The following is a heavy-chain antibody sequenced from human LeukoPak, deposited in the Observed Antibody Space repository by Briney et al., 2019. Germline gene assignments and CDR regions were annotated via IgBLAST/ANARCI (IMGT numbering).Heavy chain of an antibody. CDR3: ARDGDVIYYYDSSGYLDY. V-gene: IGHV1-2*06. D-gene: IGHD3-22*01. J-gene: IGHJ4*02. CDR1: GYTFTGYY. Sequence: GASVKVSCKASGYTFTGYYMHWVRQAPGQGLEWMGRINPNSGGTNYAQKFQGRVTMTRDTSISTAYMELSSLRSDDTAVYYCARDGDVIYYYDSSGYLDYWGQGTLVTVSS. CDR2: INPNSGGT.